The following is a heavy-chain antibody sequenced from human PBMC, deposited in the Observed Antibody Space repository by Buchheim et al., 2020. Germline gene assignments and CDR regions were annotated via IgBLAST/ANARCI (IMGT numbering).Heavy chain of an antibody. J-gene: IGHJ6*03. CDR3: ARDSRSRANTRINYYYYMDV. Sequence: EVQLVESGGGLVQPGGSLRLSCAASGFTFSSYSMNWVRQAPGKGLEWVSYISSSSSTIYYADSVKGRFTISRDNAKNSLYLQMNSLRAEDTAVYYCARDSRSRANTRINYYYYMDVWGKGTT. CDR1: GFTFSSYS. D-gene: IGHD2-15*01. CDR2: ISSSSSTI. V-gene: IGHV3-48*01.